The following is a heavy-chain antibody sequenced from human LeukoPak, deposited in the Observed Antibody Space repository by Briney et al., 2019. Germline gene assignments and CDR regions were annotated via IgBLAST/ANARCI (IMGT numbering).Heavy chain of an antibody. V-gene: IGHV4-39*01. CDR3: ARQRYCSSTSCYRNAEYFQH. Sequence: ETLSLTCTVSGGSISSSSYYWGWIRHPPGKGLEWIGSIYYSGSTYYNPSLKSRVTISVDTSKNQFSLKLSSVAAADTAVYYCARQRYCSSTSCYRNAEYFQHWGQGTLVTVSS. CDR1: GGSISSSSYY. CDR2: IYYSGST. D-gene: IGHD2-2*02. J-gene: IGHJ1*01.